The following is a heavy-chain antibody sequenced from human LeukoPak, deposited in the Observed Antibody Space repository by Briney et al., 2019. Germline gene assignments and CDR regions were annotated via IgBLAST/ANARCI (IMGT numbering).Heavy chain of an antibody. J-gene: IGHJ4*02. CDR3: ARQFANYMAY. V-gene: IGHV4-59*12. Sequence: SETLSLTCTVSGGSISSYYWSWIRQPPGKGLEWIGYIYYSGSTNYNPSLKSRVTISVDTSKNQFSLQLNSVTPGDTAVYYCARQFANYMAYWGQGTLVTVSS. CDR2: IYYSGST. CDR1: GGSISSYY. D-gene: IGHD5-24*01.